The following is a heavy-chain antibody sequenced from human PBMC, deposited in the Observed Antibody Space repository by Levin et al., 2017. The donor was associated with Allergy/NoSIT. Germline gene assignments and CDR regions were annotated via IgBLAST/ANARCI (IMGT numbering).Heavy chain of an antibody. Sequence: SETLSLTCSVSGGSISSYYWSWIRQPPWKGLEWIGYIYYSGSTNYNPSLKSRVTISVDTSKNQFYLKLSSVTAADTAVYYCARHASQCIWCPNCDCWGQGTLVTVSS. CDR3: ARHASQCIWCPNCDC. CDR1: GGSISSYY. D-gene: IGHD2-8*01. J-gene: IGHJ4*02. CDR2: IYYSGST. V-gene: IGHV4-59*08.